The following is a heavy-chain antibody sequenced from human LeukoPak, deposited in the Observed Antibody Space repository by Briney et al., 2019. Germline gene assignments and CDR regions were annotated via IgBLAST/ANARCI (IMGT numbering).Heavy chain of an antibody. J-gene: IGHJ4*02. D-gene: IGHD6-6*01. Sequence: SVKVSCKASGGTYSSYAISWVRQAPGQGLEWMGGIIPIFGTANYAQKFQGRVTITADESTSTAYMELSSLRSEDTAVYYCARDRDSSSSGFDYWGQGTLVTVSS. CDR1: GGTYSSYA. CDR3: ARDRDSSSSGFDY. CDR2: IIPIFGTA. V-gene: IGHV1-69*13.